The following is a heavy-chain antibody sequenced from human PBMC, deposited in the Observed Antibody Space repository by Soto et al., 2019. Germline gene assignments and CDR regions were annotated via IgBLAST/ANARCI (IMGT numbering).Heavy chain of an antibody. Sequence: PGGSLRLSCAASGFTYSSYSVNWVRQAPGKGLEWVSSISSSSSDTYYAGSVKGRFTISRDNAKNSLYLQMNSLRAEDTAVYYCARAHSYYYYYYYMDAWGKGTTVTVSS. CDR3: ARAHSYYYYYYYMDA. J-gene: IGHJ6*03. V-gene: IGHV3-21*01. CDR2: ISSSSSDT. D-gene: IGHD6-6*01. CDR1: GFTYSSYS.